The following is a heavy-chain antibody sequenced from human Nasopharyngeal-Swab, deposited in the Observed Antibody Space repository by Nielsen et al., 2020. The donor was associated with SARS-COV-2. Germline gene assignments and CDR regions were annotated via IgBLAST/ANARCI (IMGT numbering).Heavy chain of an antibody. J-gene: IGHJ4*02. D-gene: IGHD3-10*01. CDR2: IYYSGST. CDR3: ASLLWFGEYYFDY. Sequence: SETLSLTYTVSGGSISSNSYYWGWIRQPPGKGLEWIGNIYYSGSTYYNPSLKSRVTISVDTSKNQFSLKLNSVTAADTAVYYCASLLWFGEYYFDYWGQGTLVTVSS. V-gene: IGHV4-39*01. CDR1: GGSISSNSYY.